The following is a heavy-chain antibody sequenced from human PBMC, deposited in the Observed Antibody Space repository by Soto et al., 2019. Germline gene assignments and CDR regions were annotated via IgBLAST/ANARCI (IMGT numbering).Heavy chain of an antibody. J-gene: IGHJ6*03. Sequence: QVQLVQSGSELKKPGASVKVSCKASGYTFTSYAMNWVRQAPGQGLEWMGWINTNTGNPTYAQGFTGRFVFSLDTSVSTAYLQICSLKAEDTAVYYCARDKNPEAYYYFYMDVWGKGTTVTVSS. CDR3: ARDKNPEAYYYFYMDV. CDR2: INTNTGNP. CDR1: GYTFTSYA. V-gene: IGHV7-4-1*01.